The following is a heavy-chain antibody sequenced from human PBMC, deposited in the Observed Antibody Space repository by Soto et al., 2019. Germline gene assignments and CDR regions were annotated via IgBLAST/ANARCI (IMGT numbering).Heavy chain of an antibody. D-gene: IGHD2-15*01. V-gene: IGHV4-34*01. J-gene: IGHJ4*02. CDR3: ASDPLAASRY. Sequence: SETLSLTCAVYGGSFSGYYWSWVRQPPGKGLEWIGEINHSGSTNYNPSLKSRVTISVDTSKNQFSLKLSSVTAADTAVYYCASDPLAASRYWGQGTLVTVSS. CDR1: GGSFSGYY. CDR2: INHSGST.